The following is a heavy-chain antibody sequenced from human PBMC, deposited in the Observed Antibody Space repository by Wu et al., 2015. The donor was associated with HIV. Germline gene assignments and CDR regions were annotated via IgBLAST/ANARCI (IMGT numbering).Heavy chain of an antibody. CDR2: INPGENRI. CDR3: ATRSISGNMEAFDV. D-gene: IGHD1-20*01. V-gene: IGHV1-46*01. CDR1: GYTFTKHY. Sequence: VQSGAEVKKPGASVKVSCKASGYTFTKHYIHWVRQAPGQGLEWMGVINPGENRISYAQRFQGRVAMTRDTSTSTVYMELSSLRSEDMAVYYCATRSISGNMEAFDVWGQGTVVTGLF. J-gene: IGHJ3*01.